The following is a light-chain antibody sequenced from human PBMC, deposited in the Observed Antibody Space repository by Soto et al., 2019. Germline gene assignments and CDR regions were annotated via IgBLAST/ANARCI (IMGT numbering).Light chain of an antibody. V-gene: IGKV1-33*01. CDR1: QDINDY. CDR3: QQYDSLPYT. CDR2: GAS. Sequence: EIQMTQSPSSLSASLGDRVTITCQASQDINDYSNWYQQKPGKAPRLLIYGASLLDVGVPSRFSGSGAGKHFPHIISRLEAEDVATYYFQQYDSLPYTFGQGTRLEIK. J-gene: IGKJ2*01.